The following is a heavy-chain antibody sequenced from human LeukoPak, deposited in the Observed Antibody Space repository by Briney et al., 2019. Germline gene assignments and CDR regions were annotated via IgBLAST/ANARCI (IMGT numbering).Heavy chain of an antibody. CDR2: MNPDSGNT. CDR1: GYTFSNYD. V-gene: IGHV1-8*01. D-gene: IGHD3-10*01. J-gene: IGHJ4*02. Sequence: GASVKVSCKASGYTFSNYDINWARQVTGQGLEWMGWMNPDSGNTGYAQRFQGRVTLTRNPSISTAYMEVSSLRSEDTAVYFCARGTTRNYGDFDYWGQGTLVTVSS. CDR3: ARGTTRNYGDFDY.